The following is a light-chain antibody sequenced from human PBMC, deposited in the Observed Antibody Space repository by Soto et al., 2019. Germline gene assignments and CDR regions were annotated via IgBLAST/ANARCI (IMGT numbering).Light chain of an antibody. J-gene: IGLJ1*01. CDR3: VSYTSSGTYD. CDR1: SSDVGNYKY. CDR2: EVS. Sequence: QSALTQPASVSGSPGQSITISCTGTSSDVGNYKYVSWYQQHPGKAPKLMIYEVSNRPSGVSNRFSGSKSGNTASLTISGLQAEDETHYYCVSYTSSGTYDFGAGIKVIV. V-gene: IGLV2-14*01.